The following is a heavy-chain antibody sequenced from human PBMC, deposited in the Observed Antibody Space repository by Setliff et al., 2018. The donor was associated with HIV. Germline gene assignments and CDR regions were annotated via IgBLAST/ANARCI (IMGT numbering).Heavy chain of an antibody. Sequence: PSETLSLTCTVSGDSISSGGYYWSWIRQHPERGLEWIGNIYYSGSTYYNPSLKSRVTISVDTSKNQFSLKLSSVTAADTAIYYCARTRGYTYGYIDYWGQGTLVTVSS. J-gene: IGHJ4*02. V-gene: IGHV4-39*01. CDR3: ARTRGYTYGYIDY. D-gene: IGHD5-18*01. CDR1: GDSISSGGYY. CDR2: IYYSGST.